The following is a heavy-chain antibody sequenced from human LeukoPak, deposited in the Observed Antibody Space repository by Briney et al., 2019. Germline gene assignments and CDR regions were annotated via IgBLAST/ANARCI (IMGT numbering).Heavy chain of an antibody. V-gene: IGHV3-23*01. Sequence: PGGSLRLSCAASGFTFSSYAMSWVRQAPGKGLEWVSGISGSGGSTYYADSVKGRFTISRDNSKNTLYLQMNSLRAEDTAVYYCAKDHGIAAAGLLDYWGQGTLVTVPS. CDR3: AKDHGIAAAGLLDY. CDR2: ISGSGGST. J-gene: IGHJ4*02. CDR1: GFTFSSYA. D-gene: IGHD6-13*01.